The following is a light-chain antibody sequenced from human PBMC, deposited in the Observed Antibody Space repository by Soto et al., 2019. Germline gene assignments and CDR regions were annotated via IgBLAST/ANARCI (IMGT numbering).Light chain of an antibody. V-gene: IGKV3-20*01. Sequence: EMVLTQSPGTLSLSPGERATLSCRASQSVIYLAWYQQKPGQAPRLLFYGASNRATGIPGRFSGSGSGTDFTLTISRMEPEDSVVYYCHQYGIVPWTFGQGTKVEIK. CDR1: QSVIY. CDR2: GAS. J-gene: IGKJ1*01. CDR3: HQYGIVPWT.